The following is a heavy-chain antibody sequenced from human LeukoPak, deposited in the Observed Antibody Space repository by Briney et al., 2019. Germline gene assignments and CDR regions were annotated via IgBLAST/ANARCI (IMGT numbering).Heavy chain of an antibody. D-gene: IGHD3-22*01. CDR3: ARVDSSGYYYSGNDY. CDR2: MNHSGST. V-gene: IGHV4-34*01. J-gene: IGHJ4*02. CDR1: AGSFSGYY. Sequence: SETLSLTCAVYAGSFSGYYWSWIRQPPGKGLEWIGEMNHSGSTNYKPSLKSRVTISVDTSKNQFSLKLSSVTAADTAVYYCARVDSSGYYYSGNDYWGQGTLVTVSS.